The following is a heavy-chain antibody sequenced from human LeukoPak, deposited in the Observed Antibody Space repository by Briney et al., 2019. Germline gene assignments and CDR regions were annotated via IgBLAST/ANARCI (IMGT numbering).Heavy chain of an antibody. J-gene: IGHJ4*02. CDR3: ARERDSSAYFDY. CDR1: GGSIGGYY. Sequence: SETLSLTCTVSGGSIGGYYWSWIRQPAGKGLEWIGRIYTSGSTTCNPSLKSRVNMSVDTSKNQFSLKLSSVTAADTAVYYCARERDSSAYFDYWGQGTLVTVSS. V-gene: IGHV4-4*07. D-gene: IGHD3-22*01. CDR2: IYTSGST.